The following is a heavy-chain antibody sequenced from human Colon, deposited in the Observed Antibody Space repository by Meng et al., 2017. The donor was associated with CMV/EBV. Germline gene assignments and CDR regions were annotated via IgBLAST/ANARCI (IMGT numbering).Heavy chain of an antibody. D-gene: IGHD1-26*01. CDR2: IRYDGSNK. J-gene: IGHJ6*02. CDR3: AKDRGYSDYYYYGMDV. V-gene: IGHV3-30*02. CDR1: GFTFSSYG. Sequence: GGSLRLSCAASGFTFSSYGIHWVRQAPGKGLEWVAFIRYDGSNKWYADSVKGRFTISRDNSKNTMYLQMSTLRVEDTAVYYCAKDRGYSDYYYYGMDVWGQGTTVTVSS.